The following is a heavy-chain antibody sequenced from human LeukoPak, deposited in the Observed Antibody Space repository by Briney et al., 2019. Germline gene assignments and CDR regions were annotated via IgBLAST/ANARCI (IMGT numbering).Heavy chain of an antibody. D-gene: IGHD2-2*01. Sequence: SETLSLTCTVSGGSISSYYWSWIRQPPGKGLEWIGYIYYSGSTNYNPSLKSRVTISVDTSKNQFSLKLSSVTAADTAVYYCARGRDVEGYCSSTSCFLSNWYFDLWGRGTLVTVSS. CDR1: GGSISSYY. CDR2: IYYSGST. V-gene: IGHV4-59*01. J-gene: IGHJ2*01. CDR3: ARGRDVEGYCSSTSCFLSNWYFDL.